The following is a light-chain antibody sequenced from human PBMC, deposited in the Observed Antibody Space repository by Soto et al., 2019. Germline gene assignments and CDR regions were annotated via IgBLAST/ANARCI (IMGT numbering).Light chain of an antibody. J-gene: IGKJ1*01. CDR2: AAS. CDR3: QQSYSTPPWT. V-gene: IGKV1-39*01. CDR1: QSISSY. Sequence: DIQMTQSPSSLSASVGDRVTITCGASQSISSYLNWYQQKPGKAPKLLIYAASSLQSGVPSRFSGNRSGTDFTLTISSLQPEDFATYYCQQSYSTPPWTFGQGTKVEIK.